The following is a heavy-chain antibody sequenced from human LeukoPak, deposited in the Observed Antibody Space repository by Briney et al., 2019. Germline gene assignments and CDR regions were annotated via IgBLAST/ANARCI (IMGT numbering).Heavy chain of an antibody. Sequence: PGGSLRLSCAASGFTFSSYEMNWVRQAPGKGLEWVSYISSSGSTIYYADSVKGRFTISRDNAKNSLYLQMNSLRAEDTAVYYCARLSTGVLRYFDWSRSFDYWGQGTLVTVSS. CDR2: ISSSGSTI. V-gene: IGHV3-48*03. CDR3: ARLSTGVLRYFDWSRSFDY. D-gene: IGHD3-9*01. J-gene: IGHJ4*02. CDR1: GFTFSSYE.